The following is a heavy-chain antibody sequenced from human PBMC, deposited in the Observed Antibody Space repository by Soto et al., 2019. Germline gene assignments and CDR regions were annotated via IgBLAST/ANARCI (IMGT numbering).Heavy chain of an antibody. CDR3: TRGGGTGGLLLGTYYYYYMDV. Sequence: EVQLVESGGGLVQPGGSLKLSCAASGFTFSGSAMHWVRQASGKGLEWVGRIRSKANSYATAYAASVKGRFTISRDDSKNTAYLQMNSLKTEDTAVYYCTRGGGTGGLLLGTYYYYYMDVWGKGTTVTVSS. D-gene: IGHD1-1*01. CDR1: GFTFSGSA. J-gene: IGHJ6*03. V-gene: IGHV3-73*01. CDR2: IRSKANSYAT.